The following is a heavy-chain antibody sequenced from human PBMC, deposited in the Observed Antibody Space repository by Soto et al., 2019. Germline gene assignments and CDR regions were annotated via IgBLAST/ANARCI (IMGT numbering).Heavy chain of an antibody. J-gene: IGHJ4*02. CDR1: AYTFTAYD. CDR3: ARELGLEYYFDY. V-gene: IGHV1-8*02. D-gene: IGHD4-4*01. Sequence: PSVKVSCNASAYTFTAYDIHRVRQATGQGLEWMGWMNPNSGNTGYAQKFQGRVTMTRNTSISTAYMELSSLRSEDTAVYYCARELGLEYYFDYWGQGTLVTVSS. CDR2: MNPNSGNT.